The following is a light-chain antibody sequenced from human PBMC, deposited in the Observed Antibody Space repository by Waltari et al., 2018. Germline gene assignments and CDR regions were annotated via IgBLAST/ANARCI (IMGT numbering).Light chain of an antibody. CDR2: SHN. V-gene: IGLV1-44*01. J-gene: IGLJ2*01. Sequence: QAVLTQPPSASGTPGPTVTIACSGCHSNTGTNTVNWYQQFPGTAPKLVIHSHNQRPSGVPDRFSGSKFGTSASLAISGLQSEDEADYYCAAWDDSLKRPVFGGGTKLTVL. CDR1: HSNTGTNT. CDR3: AAWDDSLKRPV.